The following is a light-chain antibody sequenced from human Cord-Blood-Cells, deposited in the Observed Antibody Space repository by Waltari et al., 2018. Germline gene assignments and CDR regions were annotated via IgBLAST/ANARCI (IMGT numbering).Light chain of an antibody. CDR1: QSVLYSSNNKNY. Sequence: DIVMNQSPDSLAVSLGERGTINCKSSQSVLYSSNNKNYLAWYQQKPGQPPKLLIYWASTRQSGVPDRFSGSGSGTDFTLTISSLQAEDVAVYYCQQYYSTPPTFGQGTKLEIK. CDR3: QQYYSTPPT. CDR2: WAS. J-gene: IGKJ2*01. V-gene: IGKV4-1*01.